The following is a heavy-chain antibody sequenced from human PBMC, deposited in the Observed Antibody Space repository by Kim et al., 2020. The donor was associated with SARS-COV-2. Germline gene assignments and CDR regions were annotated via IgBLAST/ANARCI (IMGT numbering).Heavy chain of an antibody. J-gene: IGHJ3*02. V-gene: IGHV3-73*01. CDR2: LRRKVNGYST. Sequence: GGSLRLSCGASGFTCSDSAMHWVRRASGKGLEWVGRLRRKVNGYSTAYSSWVRGRFTISRDDSRNTAYLPMNILKTADTAVYYCTRVPGTTFDFWDAFDIWGKGTMVAVSS. D-gene: IGHD1-1*01. CDR1: GFTCSDSA. CDR3: TRVPGTTFDFWDAFDI.